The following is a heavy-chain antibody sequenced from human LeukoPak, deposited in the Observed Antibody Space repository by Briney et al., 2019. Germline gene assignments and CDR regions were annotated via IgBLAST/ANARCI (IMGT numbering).Heavy chain of an antibody. CDR3: ARGPSGCGTTSCYLDY. CDR2: INPYNGNR. CDR1: GYTFSTYG. D-gene: IGHD2-2*01. Sequence: ASVKVSCKASGYTFSTYGISWVRQAPGQGLEWMGWINPYNGNRNSAQKVQDRVTMTTDTSTSTADMELRSLRSDDTAVYYCARGPSGCGTTSCYLDYWGQGTLVTVSS. J-gene: IGHJ4*02. V-gene: IGHV1-18*01.